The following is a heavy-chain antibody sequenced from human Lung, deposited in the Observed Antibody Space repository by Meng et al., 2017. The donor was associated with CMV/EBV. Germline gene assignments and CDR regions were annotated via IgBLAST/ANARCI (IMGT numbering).Heavy chain of an antibody. D-gene: IGHD5-18*01. J-gene: IGHJ4*02. Sequence: QVQLQQWGAGLLKPSGTLSLTCAVYGGSFSGYYWSWIRQPPGKGLEWIGYIYYSGSTYYNPSLKSRVTISVDTSKNQFSLKLSSVTAADTAVYYCARALDTAMVTFDYWGQGTLVTVSS. V-gene: IGHV4-34*01. CDR2: IYYSGST. CDR3: ARALDTAMVTFDY. CDR1: GGSFSGYY.